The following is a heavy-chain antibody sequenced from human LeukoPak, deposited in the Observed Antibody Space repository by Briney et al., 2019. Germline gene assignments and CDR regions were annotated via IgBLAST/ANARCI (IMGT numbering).Heavy chain of an antibody. Sequence: GGSLRLSCAASGFTFSSHAMSWVRRAPGKGLEWVSAISGSGGSTYHGDSVKGRFTISRDNSRNTLYLQMNSLRAEDTAAYYCAKLPHYDFWSSYSQYYFDYWGQGSLVTVSS. D-gene: IGHD3-3*01. CDR1: GFTFSSHA. CDR3: AKLPHYDFWSSYSQYYFDY. J-gene: IGHJ4*02. V-gene: IGHV3-23*01. CDR2: ISGSGGST.